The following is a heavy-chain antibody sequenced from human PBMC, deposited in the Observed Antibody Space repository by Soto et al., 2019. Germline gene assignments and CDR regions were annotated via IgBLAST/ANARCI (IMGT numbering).Heavy chain of an antibody. D-gene: IGHD2-2*01. V-gene: IGHV1-46*03. CDR3: AMRSTEGAYYYMDV. CDR2: INPAGGTT. J-gene: IGHJ6*03. Sequence: ASVKVSCKASGFTFTSYYMQWVRQAPGQGLEWMGIINPAGGTTTYAQSFQGRVTMTRDTSTSTVYMELSSLRSEDTAVYYCAMRSTEGAYYYMDVWGKGTTVTVSS. CDR1: GFTFTSYY.